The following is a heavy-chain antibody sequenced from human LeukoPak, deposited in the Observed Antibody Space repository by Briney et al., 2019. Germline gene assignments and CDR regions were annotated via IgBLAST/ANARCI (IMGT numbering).Heavy chain of an antibody. CDR1: GFTFSSYA. Sequence: GRSLRLSCAASGFTFSSYAMHWVRQAPGKGLEWVSAISGSGGSTYYADSVKGRFTISRDNSKNTLYLQMNSLRAEDTAVYYCAKGRTTYSSGWYFFDYWGQGTLVTVSS. D-gene: IGHD6-19*01. CDR2: ISGSGGST. J-gene: IGHJ4*02. V-gene: IGHV3-23*01. CDR3: AKGRTTYSSGWYFFDY.